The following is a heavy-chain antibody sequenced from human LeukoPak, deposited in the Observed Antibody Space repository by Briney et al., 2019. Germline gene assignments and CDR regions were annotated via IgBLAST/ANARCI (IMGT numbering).Heavy chain of an antibody. D-gene: IGHD3-22*01. V-gene: IGHV4-61*01. CDR1: GYSISSSYY. CDR3: ARRRYYYDSSGYDDAFDI. J-gene: IGHJ3*02. CDR2: IYYSGST. Sequence: SETLSLTCTVSGYSISSSYYWSWIRQPPGKGLEWIGYIYYSGSTNYNPSLKSRVTISVDTSKNQFSLKLSSVTAADTAVYYCARRRYYYDSSGYDDAFDIWGQGTMVTVSS.